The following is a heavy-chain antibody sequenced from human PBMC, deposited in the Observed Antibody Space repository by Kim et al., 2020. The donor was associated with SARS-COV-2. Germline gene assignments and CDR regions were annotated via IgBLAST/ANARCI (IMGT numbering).Heavy chain of an antibody. J-gene: IGHJ5*02. Sequence: SSRSNHNPSLRSEVPISVDTSKNQFSLKLSSVTAADTAVYYCARGYYHWGQGTLVTVSS. D-gene: IGHD2-8*01. CDR3: ARGYYH. CDR2: SSRS. V-gene: IGHV4-34*01.